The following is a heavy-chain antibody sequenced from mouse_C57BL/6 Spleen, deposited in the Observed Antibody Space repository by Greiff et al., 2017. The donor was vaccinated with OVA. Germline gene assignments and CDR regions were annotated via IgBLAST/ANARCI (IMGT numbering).Heavy chain of an antibody. D-gene: IGHD2-3*01. Sequence: VQGVESGPGLVQPSQSLSITCTVSGFSLTSYGVHWVRQSPGKGLEWLGVIWSGGSTDYNAAFISRLSISKDNSKSQVFFKMNSLQADDTAIYYCASRIYDGYGGFAYWGQGTLVTVSA. CDR2: IWSGGST. V-gene: IGHV2-2*01. J-gene: IGHJ3*01. CDR3: ASRIYDGYGGFAY. CDR1: GFSLTSYG.